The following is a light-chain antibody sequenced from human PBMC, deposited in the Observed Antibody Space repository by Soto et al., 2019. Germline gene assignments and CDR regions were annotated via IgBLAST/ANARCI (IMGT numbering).Light chain of an antibody. J-gene: IGKJ5*01. Sequence: EIVLTQSPGTLSLSPGERATLSCRASQSVSNNYLAWYQQNPGQAPRLLIYGASTRATGVPARFSGSGSGTEFTLTISSLQSEDFAVYYCQQCNEWPLITFGQGTRLEIK. CDR2: GAS. CDR3: QQCNEWPLIT. V-gene: IGKV3-15*01. CDR1: QSVSNN.